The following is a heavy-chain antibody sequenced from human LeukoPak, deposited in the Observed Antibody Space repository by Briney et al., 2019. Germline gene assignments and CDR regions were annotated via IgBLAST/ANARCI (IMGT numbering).Heavy chain of an antibody. CDR1: GYSISSGYY. Sequence: SETLSLTCTVSGYSISSGYYWGWIRQPPGKGLEWIGSIYHSGSTYYNPSLKSRVTISVDTSKNQFSLKLSSVTAADTAEYYCAREDGELDYWGQGTLVTVSS. J-gene: IGHJ4*02. CDR3: AREDGELDY. V-gene: IGHV4-38-2*02. CDR2: IYHSGST. D-gene: IGHD4-17*01.